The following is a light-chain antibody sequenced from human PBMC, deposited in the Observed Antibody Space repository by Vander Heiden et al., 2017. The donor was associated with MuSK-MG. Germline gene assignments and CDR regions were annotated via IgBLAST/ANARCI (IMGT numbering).Light chain of an antibody. CDR3: SSYTSSSLYV. Sequence: QSALTQPAAVPVPPGLSISISCTGTSSDVGGYNYVSWYQQHPGKAPKLMIYDVSNRPSGVSNRFSGSKSGNTASLTISGLQAEDEADYYCSSYTSSSLYVFGTGTKVTVL. J-gene: IGLJ1*01. CDR1: SSDVGGYNY. V-gene: IGLV2-14*03. CDR2: DVS.